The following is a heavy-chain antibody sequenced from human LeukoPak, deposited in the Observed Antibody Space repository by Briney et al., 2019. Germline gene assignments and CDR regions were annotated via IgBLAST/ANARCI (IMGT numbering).Heavy chain of an antibody. J-gene: IGHJ4*02. D-gene: IGHD6-13*01. CDR2: INPNNGGT. CDR3: ARGVATTGAKFFDY. Sequence: ASVEVSCKASGYTFSVYYIHWLRQAPGQGLEWLGWINPNNGGTLYSQKFQGGVTMSRDTSISAVYMELNRLTTDDTAVYFCARGVATTGAKFFDYWGQGTLVTVSS. CDR1: GYTFSVYY. V-gene: IGHV1-2*02.